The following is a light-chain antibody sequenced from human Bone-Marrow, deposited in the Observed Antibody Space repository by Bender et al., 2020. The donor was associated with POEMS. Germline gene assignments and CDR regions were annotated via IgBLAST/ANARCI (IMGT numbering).Light chain of an antibody. CDR1: SSDVGGYNL. V-gene: IGLV2-14*03. CDR3: SSFTSTSTVV. CDR2: DVS. Sequence: QSALTQAASVSGSPGQSITISCTGTSSDVGGYNLVSWYQQHPGKVPKVLIYDVSNRPSGVSNRFSGSKSGNTASLTISGLQAEDEADYYCSSFTSTSTVVFGGGTKLTVL. J-gene: IGLJ2*01.